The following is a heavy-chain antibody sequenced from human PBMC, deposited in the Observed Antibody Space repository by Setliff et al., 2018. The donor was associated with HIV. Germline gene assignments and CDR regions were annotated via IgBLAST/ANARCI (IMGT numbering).Heavy chain of an antibody. J-gene: IGHJ4*02. CDR2: INPTGGST. Sequence: ASVKVSCKPSGYSFTNHYMHWVRQAPGQGLEWMGVINPTGGSTRNTQKFQGGVAMTRDTSTSTVYMELRSLTSDDTAMYYCARDPPGNPWFFDYWGPGTLVTVSS. CDR3: ARDPPGNPWFFDY. V-gene: IGHV1-46*01. D-gene: IGHD3-22*01. CDR1: GYSFTNHY.